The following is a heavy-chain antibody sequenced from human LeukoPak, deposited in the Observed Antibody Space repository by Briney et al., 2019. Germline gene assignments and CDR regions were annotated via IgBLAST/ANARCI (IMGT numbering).Heavy chain of an antibody. CDR1: GFTFSSYG. D-gene: IGHD3-22*01. V-gene: IGHV3-23*01. CDR3: AKFREYYYDSSGQIDY. CDR2: ISGSGGST. J-gene: IGHJ4*02. Sequence: GGSLRLSCAASGFTFSSYGMSWVRQAPGKGLEWVSAISGSGGSTYYADSVKGRFTISRDNSKNTLYLQMNSLRAEDTAVYYCAKFREYYYDSSGQIDYWGQGTLVTVSS.